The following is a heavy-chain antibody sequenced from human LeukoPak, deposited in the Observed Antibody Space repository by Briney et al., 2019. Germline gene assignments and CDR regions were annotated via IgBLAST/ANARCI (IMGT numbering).Heavy chain of an antibody. CDR2: IYAADSDT. V-gene: IGHV5-51*01. CDR1: GNSFNNYW. CDR3: ARHLRGLDL. Sequence: GESLKISCQGSGNSFNNYWISWVRQMPGKGLEWMAIIYAADSDTRYSPSFQGQVTLSVDKSISTVYLQWSSLKASDAAVYYCARHLRGLDLWGQGTLVTVSS. J-gene: IGHJ5*02. D-gene: IGHD3-10*01.